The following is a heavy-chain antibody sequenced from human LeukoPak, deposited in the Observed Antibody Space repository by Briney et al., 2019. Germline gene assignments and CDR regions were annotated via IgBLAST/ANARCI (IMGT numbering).Heavy chain of an antibody. CDR1: GFTFSSYG. CDR2: IWCDGSNK. Sequence: PGGSLRLSCAASGFTFSSYGMHWVRQAPGKGLEWVAVIWCDGSNKYYADPVKGRFTISRDNSKNTLYLQMNSLRAEDTAVYYCARGQNRDSSGWNEIFDYWGQGTLVTVSS. V-gene: IGHV3-33*01. D-gene: IGHD6-19*01. J-gene: IGHJ4*02. CDR3: ARGQNRDSSGWNEIFDY.